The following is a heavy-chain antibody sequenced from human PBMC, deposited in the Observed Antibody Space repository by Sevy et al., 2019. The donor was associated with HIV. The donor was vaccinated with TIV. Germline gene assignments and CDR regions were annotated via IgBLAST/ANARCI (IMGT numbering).Heavy chain of an antibody. J-gene: IGHJ6*02. CDR1: GGSFSNYY. CDR2: IVHSGTT. V-gene: IGHV4-34*12. D-gene: IGHD3-16*01. CDR3: ESGRVDNYGPYGMDV. Sequence: SETLSLTCAVYGGSFSNYYWSWIRQPPGKGLEWIGEIVHSGTTNYNPSLKSRVTISADTSKKQFSLKLSSVTAADTALYFCESGRVDNYGPYGMDVWGQGTTVTVSS.